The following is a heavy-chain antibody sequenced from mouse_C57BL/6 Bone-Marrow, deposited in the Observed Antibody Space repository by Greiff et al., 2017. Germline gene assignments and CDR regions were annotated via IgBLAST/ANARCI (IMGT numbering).Heavy chain of an antibody. D-gene: IGHD1-1*01. J-gene: IGHJ1*03. CDR1: GYTFPSYG. CDR2: IYPRSGNT. Sequence: QVQLKQSGAELARPGASVKLSCKASGYTFPSYGISWVKQRTGQGLEWIGEIYPRSGNTYYNEKFKGKATLTADKSSSTAYMELRSLTSEDSAVYFCARLTVVATDWYFDVWGTGTTVTVSS. CDR3: ARLTVVATDWYFDV. V-gene: IGHV1-81*01.